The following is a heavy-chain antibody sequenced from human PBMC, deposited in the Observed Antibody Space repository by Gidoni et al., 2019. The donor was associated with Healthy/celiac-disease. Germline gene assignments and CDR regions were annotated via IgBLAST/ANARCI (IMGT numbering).Heavy chain of an antibody. CDR2: IDWDDDK. J-gene: IGHJ4*02. CDR1: GFSLSTSKMC. Sequence: QVTLRESGPALVKPTQTLALTCTFSGFSLSTSKMCVNWIRQPPGKALEWLARIDWDDDKYYSTSLQTRLTISKDTSKNQVVLTMTNMDPVDTATYYCARIIRRATAEYFDYWGQGTLVTVSS. D-gene: IGHD5-12*01. CDR3: ARIIRRATAEYFDY. V-gene: IGHV2-70*15.